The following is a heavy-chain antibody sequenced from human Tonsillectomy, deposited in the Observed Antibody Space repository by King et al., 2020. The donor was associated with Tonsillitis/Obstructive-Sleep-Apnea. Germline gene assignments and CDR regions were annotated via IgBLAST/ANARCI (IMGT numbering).Heavy chain of an antibody. CDR1: GFSFSDYP. V-gene: IGHV3-30*04. CDR2: MSYDGSNK. J-gene: IGHJ4*02. CDR3: ARGLLDDYLWGSYRPLSL. D-gene: IGHD3-16*02. Sequence: VQLVESGGGVAQPGRSLRLSCAASGFSFSDYPMHWVRQAPGKGLEWVALMSYDGSNKYYADSVMGRFTNSRENSKTTLYLQMNSLRTEDTAVYYCARGLLDDYLWGSYRPLSLWGQGTLVTVSS.